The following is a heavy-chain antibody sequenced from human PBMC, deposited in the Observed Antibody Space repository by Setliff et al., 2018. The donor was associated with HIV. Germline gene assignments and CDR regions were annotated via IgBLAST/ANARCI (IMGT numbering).Heavy chain of an antibody. Sequence: PSETLSLTCTVSGGSISSHYWTWIRQPPGKGLEWIGYISYSGSTNYNPSLKSRVTISVDTSKNQFSLKLSSVTASDTAVYYCARSPERGYDSDWFDPWGQGTQVTVSS. J-gene: IGHJ5*02. CDR2: ISYSGST. CDR3: ARSPERGYDSDWFDP. CDR1: GGSISSHY. D-gene: IGHD5-12*01. V-gene: IGHV4-59*11.